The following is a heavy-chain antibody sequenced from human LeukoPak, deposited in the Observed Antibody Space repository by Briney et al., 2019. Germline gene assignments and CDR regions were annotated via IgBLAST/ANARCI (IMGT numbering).Heavy chain of an antibody. V-gene: IGHV3-21*01. CDR3: ARGAYYDILTAPGY. CDR2: ISSSSSYI. J-gene: IGHJ4*02. D-gene: IGHD3-9*01. CDR1: GFTFSSYS. Sequence: GGSLRLSCAASGFTFSSYSMNWVRQAPGKGLEWVSSISSSSSYIYYAGSVKGRFTISRDNAKNSLYLQMNSLRAEDTAVYYCARGAYYDILTAPGYWGQGTLVTVSS.